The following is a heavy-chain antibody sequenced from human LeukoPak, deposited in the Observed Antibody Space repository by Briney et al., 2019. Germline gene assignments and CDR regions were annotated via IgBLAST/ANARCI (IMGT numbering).Heavy chain of an antibody. V-gene: IGHV4-4*02. CDR1: GGSISSSDW. CDR2: VYHSGST. D-gene: IGHD5-12*01. J-gene: IGHJ6*02. Sequence: ASGTLSLTCAVSGGSISSSDWWSWVRPPPGKGLEWIGEVYHSGSTKHNPSLMSRVTMSVDKSKNQFSLRLSSVTAADTAVYYCARDSGYDRYYYYYGMDVWGQGTTVTVSS. CDR3: ARDSGYDRYYYYYGMDV.